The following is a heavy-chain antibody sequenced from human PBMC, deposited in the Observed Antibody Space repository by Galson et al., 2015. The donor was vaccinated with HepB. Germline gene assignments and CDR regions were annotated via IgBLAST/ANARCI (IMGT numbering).Heavy chain of an antibody. CDR3: ARDLRTQQLVDY. D-gene: IGHD6-13*01. Sequence: SLRLSGAASGFTVSSNYMSWVRQAPGKGLEWVSVIYIGGSTNYADSVKGRFTISRDNSKNMLYLQMNNLRAEDTAVYYCARDLRTQQLVDYWGQGTLVTVSS. V-gene: IGHV3-53*01. J-gene: IGHJ4*02. CDR2: IYIGGST. CDR1: GFTVSSNY.